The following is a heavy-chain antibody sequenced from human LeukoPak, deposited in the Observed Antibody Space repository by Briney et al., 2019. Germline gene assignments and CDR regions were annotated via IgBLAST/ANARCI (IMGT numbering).Heavy chain of an antibody. CDR2: IIPILGIA. Sequence: SVKVSCKASGGTFSSYAISWVRQAPGQGLEWMGRIIPILGIANYAQKFQGRVTITADKSTSTAYMELSSLRSEDTAVYYCARETAITIFGVVIPNLDYWGQGTLVTVSS. J-gene: IGHJ4*02. V-gene: IGHV1-69*04. D-gene: IGHD3-3*01. CDR1: GGTFSSYA. CDR3: ARETAITIFGVVIPNLDY.